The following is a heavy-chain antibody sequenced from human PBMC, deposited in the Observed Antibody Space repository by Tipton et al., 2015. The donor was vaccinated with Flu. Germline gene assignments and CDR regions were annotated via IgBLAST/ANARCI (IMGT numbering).Heavy chain of an antibody. CDR2: LHTSWGS. J-gene: IGHJ6*02. V-gene: IGHV4-4*07. Sequence: TLSLTCTVSGDSINNNYWSWVRQPAGKGLEWIGRLHTSWGSTYNSSLKSRVTMSFDTSKNQFSLKLSSVTAADTAVYYCARLATVIMVVPSANYGLDVWGHGTTVIVSS. CDR1: GDSINNNY. CDR3: ARLATVIMVVPSANYGLDV. D-gene: IGHD2-2*01.